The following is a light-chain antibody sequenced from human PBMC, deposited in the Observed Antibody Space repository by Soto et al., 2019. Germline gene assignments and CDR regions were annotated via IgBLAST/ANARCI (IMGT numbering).Light chain of an antibody. J-gene: IGKJ2*01. V-gene: IGKV1-5*01. CDR1: QSINSW. CDR2: DAS. Sequence: DIQMTQSPSTLSASVGDRVTITCRASQSINSWLAWYQQKPGKAPKLLIYDASSLESGVPSRFSGSGSGTEVTLTISSLQPDDFATYYCQQYNTYPYIFGQGTKLEIK. CDR3: QQYNTYPYI.